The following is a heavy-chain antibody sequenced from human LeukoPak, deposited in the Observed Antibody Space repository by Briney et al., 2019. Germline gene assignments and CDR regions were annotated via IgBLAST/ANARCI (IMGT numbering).Heavy chain of an antibody. CDR3: ATSRIAAAGPVDY. CDR2: FNTEEGET. Sequence: ASVKVSCKVSGYTLTELSMHWVRQAPGKGLEWMGGFNTEEGETIYAQKFQGRVTMTEDTSTDTAYMELSSLRSEDTAVYYCATSRIAAAGPVDYWGQGTLVTVSS. V-gene: IGHV1-24*01. D-gene: IGHD6-13*01. CDR1: GYTLTELS. J-gene: IGHJ4*02.